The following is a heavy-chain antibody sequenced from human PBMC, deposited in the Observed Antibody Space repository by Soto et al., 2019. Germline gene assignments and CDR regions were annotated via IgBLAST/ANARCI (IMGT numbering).Heavy chain of an antibody. CDR3: ARDKITGLFDY. D-gene: IGHD1-1*01. CDR2: INHSGST. CDR1: GGSFSGYY. V-gene: IGHV4-34*01. J-gene: IGHJ4*02. Sequence: QVQLQQWGAGLLKPSETLSLTCAVYGGSFSGYYWTWIRQPPGTGLEWIGEINHSGSTNYNPSLQSRVTISVDTSKNQFSLKLTSVTAADTVVYYCARDKITGLFDYWGQGTLFTVSS.